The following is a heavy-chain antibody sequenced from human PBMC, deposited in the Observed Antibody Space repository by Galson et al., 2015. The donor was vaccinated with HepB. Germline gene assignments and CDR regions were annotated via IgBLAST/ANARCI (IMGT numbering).Heavy chain of an antibody. D-gene: IGHD3-10*01. CDR1: GFTFSSYA. CDR2: ISGSGGST. V-gene: IGHV3-23*01. J-gene: IGHJ4*02. Sequence: SLRLSCAASGFTFSSYAMSWGRQAPGEGLEWVSAISGSGGSTYYADSVKGRFTISRDNSKNTLYLQMNSLRAEDTAVYYCAKGGALWFGELSYFDYWGQGTLVTVSS. CDR3: AKGGALWFGELSYFDY.